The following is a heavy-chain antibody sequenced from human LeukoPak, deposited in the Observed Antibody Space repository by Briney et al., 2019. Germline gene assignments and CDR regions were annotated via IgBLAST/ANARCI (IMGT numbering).Heavy chain of an antibody. CDR2: INPNSGDT. V-gene: IGHV1-2*02. Sequence: ASVKVSCKASGYTFTGYYMHWVRQAPGQGLEWMGWINPNSGDTNYAQKFQGRVTMTRDTSITTAYMELSRLRSDDTAVYYCARAPYSGSYYYFDYWGQGTLVTVSS. J-gene: IGHJ4*02. CDR3: ARAPYSGSYYYFDY. D-gene: IGHD1-26*01. CDR1: GYTFTGYY.